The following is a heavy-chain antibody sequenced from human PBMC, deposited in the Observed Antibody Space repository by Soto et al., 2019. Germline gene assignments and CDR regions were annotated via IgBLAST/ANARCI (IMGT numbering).Heavy chain of an antibody. V-gene: IGHV3-30-3*01. D-gene: IGHD1-1*01. CDR1: GFTFSSYA. CDR2: ISYDGSNK. CDR3: ARSRQLERGYFDY. Sequence: QVPLVESGGGVVQPGRSLRLSCAASGFTFSSYAMHWVRQAPGKGLEWVAVISYDGSNKYYADSVKGRFTISKNNYKNTQYQQMNSLRAEDTAVYYCARSRQLERGYFDYWGQGTLVTVSS. J-gene: IGHJ4*02.